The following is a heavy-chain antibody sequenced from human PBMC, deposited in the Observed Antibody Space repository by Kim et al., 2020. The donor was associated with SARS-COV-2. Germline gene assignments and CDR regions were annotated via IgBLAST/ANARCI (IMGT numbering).Heavy chain of an antibody. CDR3: ARDREGYSSSRPRGQREDWFDP. CDR2: IIPIFGTA. CDR1: GGTFSSYA. V-gene: IGHV1-69*13. D-gene: IGHD6-13*01. J-gene: IGHJ5*02. Sequence: SVKVSCKASGGTFSSYAISWVRQAPGQGLEWMGGIIPIFGTANYAQKFQGRVTITADESTSTAYMELSSLRSEDTAVYYCARDREGYSSSRPRGQREDWFDPWGQGTLVTVSS.